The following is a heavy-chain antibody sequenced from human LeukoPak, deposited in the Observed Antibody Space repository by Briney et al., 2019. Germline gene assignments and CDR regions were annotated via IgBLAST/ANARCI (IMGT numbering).Heavy chain of an antibody. CDR3: ARADPTTPYYDILTGYYIDY. Sequence: ASVKVSCKASGYTFTGYYMHWVRQAPGQGREWMGWINPNSGGTNYAQKFQGRVTMTRDTSISTAYMELSRLRSDDTAVYYCARADPTTPYYDILTGYYIDYWGQGTLVTVSS. J-gene: IGHJ4*02. CDR1: GYTFTGYY. V-gene: IGHV1-2*02. D-gene: IGHD3-9*01. CDR2: INPNSGGT.